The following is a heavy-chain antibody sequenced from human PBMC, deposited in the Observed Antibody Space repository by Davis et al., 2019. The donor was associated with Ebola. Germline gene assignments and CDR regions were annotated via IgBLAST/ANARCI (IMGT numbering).Heavy chain of an antibody. CDR2: ISAIGGDT. J-gene: IGHJ1*01. D-gene: IGHD4-17*01. CDR1: GFTFSSYA. Sequence: PGGSLRLSCAASGFTFSSYAMSWVRQAPGKGLEWVSRISAIGGDTYYADSVKGRFTISRDNSKNTLNLQMNSLRAEDTAIYYCAKLDYNDSYFQDWGQGTLVTVSS. V-gene: IGHV3-23*01. CDR3: AKLDYNDSYFQD.